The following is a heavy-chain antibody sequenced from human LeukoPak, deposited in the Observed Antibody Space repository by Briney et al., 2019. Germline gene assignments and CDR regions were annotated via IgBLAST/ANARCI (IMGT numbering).Heavy chain of an antibody. Sequence: GGSLRLSCAASGFTFSSYEMHWVRQAPGKGLEYVSAISSNGDSTYYANFMKSRFIISRDNSKNTLYLQMGSLRPEDMAVYYCARDRPGDVWGEGTTVTVSS. CDR2: ISSNGDST. CDR1: GFTFSSYE. J-gene: IGHJ6*04. CDR3: ARDRPGDV. V-gene: IGHV3-64*01.